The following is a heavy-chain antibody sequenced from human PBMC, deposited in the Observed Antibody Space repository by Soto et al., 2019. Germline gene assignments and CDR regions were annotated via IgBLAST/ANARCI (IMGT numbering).Heavy chain of an antibody. V-gene: IGHV3-23*01. Sequence: GGALRLSCAASIFTFSSYAMSWVRQAPGKGLEWVSAISGSGGSTYYADSVKGRFTISRDNSKNTLYLQMNSLRAEDTAVYYCAKVLRFLEWLAWYYGMDVWGQGTTVTVSS. CDR3: AKVLRFLEWLAWYYGMDV. CDR2: ISGSGGST. CDR1: IFTFSSYA. D-gene: IGHD3-3*01. J-gene: IGHJ6*02.